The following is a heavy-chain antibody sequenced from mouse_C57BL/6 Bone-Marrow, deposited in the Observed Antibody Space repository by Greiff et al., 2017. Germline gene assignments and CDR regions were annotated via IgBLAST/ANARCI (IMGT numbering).Heavy chain of an antibody. J-gene: IGHJ4*01. V-gene: IGHV5-17*01. CDR2: ISSGSSTI. CDR1: GFTFSDYG. CDR3: ARPIYYGNYYAMDY. D-gene: IGHD2-1*01. Sequence: DVMLVESGGGLVKPGGSLKLSCAASGFTFSDYGMHWVRQAPEKGLEWVAYISSGSSTIYYADTVKGRFTISRDNAKNTLFLQMTSLRSEDTAMYYGARPIYYGNYYAMDYWGQGTSVTVSS.